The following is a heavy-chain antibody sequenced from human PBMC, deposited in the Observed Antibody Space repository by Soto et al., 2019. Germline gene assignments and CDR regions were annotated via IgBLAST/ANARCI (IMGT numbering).Heavy chain of an antibody. J-gene: IGHJ4*02. CDR2: INHSGNT. D-gene: IGHD2-15*01. CDR1: GGSFNANY. CDR3: ARGPPKDIVVVVAATPFFDY. V-gene: IGHV4-34*01. Sequence: SETLSLTCAVSGGSFNANYWTWIRQPPGKGLEWIGEINHSGNTNYNPSLKSRVTISVDTSKNQFSLKLSSVAAADTAVYYCARGPPKDIVVVVAATPFFDYWGQGTLVTVSS.